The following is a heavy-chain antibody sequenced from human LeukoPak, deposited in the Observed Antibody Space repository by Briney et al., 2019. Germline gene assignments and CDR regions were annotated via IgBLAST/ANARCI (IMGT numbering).Heavy chain of an antibody. V-gene: IGHV4-59*08. CDR1: GGSFSGYY. CDR3: ARWYYSGWAFDY. J-gene: IGHJ4*02. D-gene: IGHD6-19*01. Sequence: PSETLSLTSAVYGGSFSGYYWSWIRQPPGKGLEWIGYIHDSGSTKYNPSLKSRVAISVDTSKSQFSLKLSSVTAADTAVYYCARWYYSGWAFDYWGQGTLVTVSS. CDR2: IHDSGST.